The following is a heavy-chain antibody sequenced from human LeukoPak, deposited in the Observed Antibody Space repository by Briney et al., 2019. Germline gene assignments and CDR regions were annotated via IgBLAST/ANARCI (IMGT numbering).Heavy chain of an antibody. Sequence: ASVKVSCKASGYIFTAHYIHWVRQAPGQGLEWMGWINPNNGVTNYAQKFQGRVTMTRDTSITTAYMELSSLRSGDTAVYYCVRIYYGPDYWGQGTLVTVSS. V-gene: IGHV1-2*02. J-gene: IGHJ4*02. D-gene: IGHD4-17*01. CDR1: GYIFTAHY. CDR3: VRIYYGPDY. CDR2: INPNNGVT.